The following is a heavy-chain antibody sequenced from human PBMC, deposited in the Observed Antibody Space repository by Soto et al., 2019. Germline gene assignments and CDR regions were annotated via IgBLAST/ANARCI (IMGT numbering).Heavy chain of an antibody. CDR3: ARENSKGSYQGAFDY. Sequence: SETLSLTCTVSGGSISSYYWSWIRQPAGKGLEWIGRIYTSGSTNYNPSLKSRVTMSVATSKNQFSLKLSSVTAADTAVYYCARENSKGSYQGAFDYWGQGTLVTVSS. D-gene: IGHD1-26*01. J-gene: IGHJ4*02. CDR1: GGSISSYY. V-gene: IGHV4-4*07. CDR2: IYTSGST.